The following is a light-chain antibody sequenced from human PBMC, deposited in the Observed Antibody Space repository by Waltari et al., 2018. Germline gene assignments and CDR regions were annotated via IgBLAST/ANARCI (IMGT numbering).Light chain of an antibody. CDR3: QQSSSTPQDA. Sequence: DIQMTQSPSSLSASVGDRVTITCRASQSINNYLNWYQQKPGKAPNLLIYAASSLHSGVPSRFSGSESGTDFTLTISSLQADDVATYYCQQSSSTPQDAFGQGTKLEIK. J-gene: IGKJ2*01. V-gene: IGKV1-39*01. CDR1: QSINNY. CDR2: AAS.